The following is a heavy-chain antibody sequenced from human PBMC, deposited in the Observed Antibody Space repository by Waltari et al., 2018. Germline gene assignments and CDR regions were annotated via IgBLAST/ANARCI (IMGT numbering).Heavy chain of an antibody. CDR1: GYTSTAYH. CDR2: INSNSGDR. CDR3: AREGLTGRGFDY. J-gene: IGHJ4*02. Sequence: QVQLVQSGAEVTKPGASVKVSCKPSGYTSTAYHMHWVRPAPGQGLEWMGWINSNSGDRGYAQKFLGRVTMTRDTSVSTIYMELSGLKSDDTAVYYCAREGLTGRGFDYWGQGTLVTVSS. V-gene: IGHV1-2*02. D-gene: IGHD3-10*01.